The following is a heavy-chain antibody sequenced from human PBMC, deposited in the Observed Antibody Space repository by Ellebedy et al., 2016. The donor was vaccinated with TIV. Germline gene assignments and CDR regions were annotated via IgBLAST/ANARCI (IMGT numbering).Heavy chain of an antibody. CDR3: ARRGFSGGPYWAFDI. J-gene: IGHJ3*02. Sequence: AASVKVSCKASGYTFTGHYMHWVRQAPGQGLEWMGWINPNSGGTKYAQKFQGWVTMTRDTSITTAYMDLSRLTSDDTAVYYCARRGFSGGPYWAFDIWGQGTMITVSS. CDR2: INPNSGGT. D-gene: IGHD6-19*01. V-gene: IGHV1-2*04. CDR1: GYTFTGHY.